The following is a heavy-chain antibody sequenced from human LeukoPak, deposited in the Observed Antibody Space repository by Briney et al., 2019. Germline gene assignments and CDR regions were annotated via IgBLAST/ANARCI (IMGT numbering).Heavy chain of an antibody. Sequence: GESLKISCKGSGYSFTNCGISWVRQMPGKGLEWMGRIDPSDSYSNYGPSFQGHVTISADGSISTAYLQWRSLKASDTAMYYCARQLDYYDKRDYWGQGTLVTVAS. CDR1: GYSFTNCG. CDR2: IDPSDSYS. J-gene: IGHJ4*02. D-gene: IGHD3-22*01. CDR3: ARQLDYYDKRDY. V-gene: IGHV5-10-1*01.